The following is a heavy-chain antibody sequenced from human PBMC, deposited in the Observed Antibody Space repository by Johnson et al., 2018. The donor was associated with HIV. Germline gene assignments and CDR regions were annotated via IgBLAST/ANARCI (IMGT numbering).Heavy chain of an antibody. J-gene: IGHJ3*01. D-gene: IGHD1-14*01. CDR1: GFTFSDYY. V-gene: IGHV3-11*04. Sequence: QVQLVESGGGLVKPGGSLRLSCAASGFTFSDYYMSWIRQAPGKGLEWVSYISSSGSIIYYADSVKGRFTISRDNAKNSLYLHMNSLRAEDTGVYYCAKERKAPRAFDVWGQGTMATVSS. CDR2: ISSSGSII. CDR3: AKERKAPRAFDV.